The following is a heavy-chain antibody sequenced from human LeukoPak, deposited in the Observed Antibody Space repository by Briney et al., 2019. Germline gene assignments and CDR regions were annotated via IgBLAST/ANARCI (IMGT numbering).Heavy chain of an antibody. V-gene: IGHV4-39*07. D-gene: IGHD6-13*01. CDR3: ARDVGIAATGTGNWFDP. Sequence: PSETLSLTCTVSGGSISSSSYYWGWIRQPPGKGLEWIGSIYYSGSTYYNPSLKSRVTISVDTSKNQFSLKLSSVTAADTAVYYCARDVGIAATGTGNWFDPWGQGTLVTVSS. CDR1: GGSISSSSYY. J-gene: IGHJ5*02. CDR2: IYYSGST.